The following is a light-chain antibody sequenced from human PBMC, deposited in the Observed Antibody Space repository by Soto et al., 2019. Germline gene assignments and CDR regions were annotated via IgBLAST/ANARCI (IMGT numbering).Light chain of an antibody. CDR3: LQSISLPLT. J-gene: IGKJ4*01. CDR2: EGS. CDR1: LSLLYSDGKTY. Sequence: DVVMTQTPVSLSVTPGQAASISCKSTLSLLYSDGKTYLYWYLQKPGKAPQLLIYEGSRRSSGVPERFSGTGSGTDFTLTISRVEADDVGIYYCLQSISLPLTFGGGTTVEIK. V-gene: IGKV2-29*03.